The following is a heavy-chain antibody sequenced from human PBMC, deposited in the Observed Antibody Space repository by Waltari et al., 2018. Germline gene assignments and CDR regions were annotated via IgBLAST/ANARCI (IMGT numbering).Heavy chain of an antibody. CDR2: IYTRGST. J-gene: IGHJ6*03. CDR3: ARAGASDDGLYYYYYMDV. V-gene: IGHV4-4*07. D-gene: IGHD6-19*01. CDR1: GGSIRTYY. Sequence: QVQLQESGPGLVKPSETLSLTCTVPGGSIRTYYWTWTRQPAGKGLEWIARIYTRGSTNYNPSLKSRVTMSVDTSKNQFSLKLSSVTAADTAVYYCARAGASDDGLYYYYYMDVWGKGTTVTVSS.